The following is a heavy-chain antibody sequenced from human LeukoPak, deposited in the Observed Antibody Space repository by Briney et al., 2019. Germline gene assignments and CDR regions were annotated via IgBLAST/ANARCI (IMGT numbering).Heavy chain of an antibody. D-gene: IGHD1-1*01. Sequence: ASVKVSCKASGYTFTGYYMHWVRQAPGQGLEWMGWINPNSGSTNYTQKFQGRVSMTRDTSISTAYMDLSSLRSDDTAVCYCARFSSDNSLDYWGQGTLVTVSS. CDR3: ARFSSDNSLDY. CDR2: INPNSGST. J-gene: IGHJ4*02. CDR1: GYTFTGYY. V-gene: IGHV1-2*02.